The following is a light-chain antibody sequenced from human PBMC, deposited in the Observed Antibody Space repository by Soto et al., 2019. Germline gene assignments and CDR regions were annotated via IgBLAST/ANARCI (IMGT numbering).Light chain of an antibody. J-gene: IGKJ2*01. Sequence: EIVLTKSPGTLSLSPGERATLSCRASQSGSSTYLTWYQHKPGQAPRLLIYRASRRVAGIPDRFSGSGSGTDFALTITRLEPEDFAMYYCQQCGTSPFTFGQGTKLEIK. CDR1: QSGSSTY. CDR2: RAS. V-gene: IGKV3-20*01. CDR3: QQCGTSPFT.